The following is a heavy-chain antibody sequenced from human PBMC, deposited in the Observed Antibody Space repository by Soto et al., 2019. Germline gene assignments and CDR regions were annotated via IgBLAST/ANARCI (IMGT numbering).Heavy chain of an antibody. Sequence: ASVKVSCKASGYTFTTYAIHWVRQAPGQRPEWMGWINADNGNTRYSQKFQGRVTITRDTSASTAYMELRSLRSDDTAVYYCAVITIFGVVTSKSPDTRYNMDVWGKGTTVSVSS. J-gene: IGHJ6*03. CDR2: INADNGNT. V-gene: IGHV1-3*01. D-gene: IGHD3-3*01. CDR3: AVITIFGVVTSKSPDTRYNMDV. CDR1: GYTFTTYA.